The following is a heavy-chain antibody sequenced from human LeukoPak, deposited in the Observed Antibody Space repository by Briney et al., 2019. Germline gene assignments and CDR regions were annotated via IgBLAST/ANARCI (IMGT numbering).Heavy chain of an antibody. Sequence: SETLSLTCTVSGGSISSGSYYWSWIRQPAGKGLEWIGRIYTSGGTNYNPSLKSRVTISVDTSKNQFSLKLSSVTAADTAVYYCARDQAYYYDSSGYYYVVEDWFDPWGQGTLVTVSS. CDR1: GGSISSGSYY. CDR2: IYTSGGT. V-gene: IGHV4-61*02. CDR3: ARDQAYYYDSSGYYYVVEDWFDP. J-gene: IGHJ5*02. D-gene: IGHD3-22*01.